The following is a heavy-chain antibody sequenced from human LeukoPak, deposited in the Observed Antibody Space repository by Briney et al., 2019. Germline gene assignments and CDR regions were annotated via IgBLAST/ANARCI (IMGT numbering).Heavy chain of an antibody. J-gene: IGHJ4*02. CDR3: ARSSIIAAAGPYYFTT. D-gene: IGHD6-13*01. CDR2: ISAYNGNT. V-gene: IGHV1-18*01. CDR1: GYTFTSYG. Sequence: ASVKVSCKASGYTFTSYGISWVRQAPGQGLEWMGWISAYNGNTNYAQKLQGRVTITADKSTSTAYMELSSLRSEDTAVYYCARSSIIAAAGPYYFTTGAREPWSPSPQ.